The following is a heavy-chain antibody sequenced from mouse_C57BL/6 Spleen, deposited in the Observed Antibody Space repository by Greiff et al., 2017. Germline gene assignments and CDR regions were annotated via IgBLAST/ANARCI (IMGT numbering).Heavy chain of an antibody. V-gene: IGHV1-52*01. D-gene: IGHD2-1*01. CDR1: GYTFTSYW. Sequence: QVQLQQPGAELVRPGSSVKLSCKASGYTFTSYWMHWVKQRPIQGLEWIGNIDPSDSETHYNQKFKDKATLTVDKSSSTAYMQLSSLTSEDSAVYYCARWNFYGNYSLDYWGQGTTLTVSS. CDR3: ARWNFYGNYSLDY. CDR2: IDPSDSET. J-gene: IGHJ2*01.